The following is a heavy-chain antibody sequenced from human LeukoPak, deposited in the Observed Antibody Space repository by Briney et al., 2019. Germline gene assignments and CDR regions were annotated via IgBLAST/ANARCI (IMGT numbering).Heavy chain of an antibody. CDR1: GYTFTGYY. CDR2: INPNSGGT. Sequence: ASVKVSCKASGYTFTGYYMHWVRQAPGQGLEWMGWINPNSGGTNNAQKFQGRVTMTRDTSISTAYMELSRLRSDDTAVYYCARALFWGGREDFDYWGQGTLVTVSS. J-gene: IGHJ4*02. D-gene: IGHD3-10*02. V-gene: IGHV1-2*02. CDR3: ARALFWGGREDFDY.